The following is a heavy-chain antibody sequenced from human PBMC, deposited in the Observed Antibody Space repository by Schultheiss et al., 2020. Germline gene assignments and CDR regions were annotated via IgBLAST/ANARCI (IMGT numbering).Heavy chain of an antibody. Sequence: GGSLRLSCAASGFIFSSYSMTWVRQAPGKGLEWVSYISSSSGTIYYADSVKGRFTISRDNAKNSLYLQMNSLRAEDTGLYYCARHDYYDSGDYYYGLDVWGQGTTVTVSS. V-gene: IGHV3-48*01. D-gene: IGHD3-22*01. CDR1: GFIFSSYS. CDR2: ISSSSGTI. J-gene: IGHJ6*02. CDR3: ARHDYYDSGDYYYGLDV.